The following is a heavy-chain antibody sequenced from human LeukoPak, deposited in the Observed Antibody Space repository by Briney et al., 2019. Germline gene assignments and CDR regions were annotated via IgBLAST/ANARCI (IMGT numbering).Heavy chain of an antibody. CDR3: AIGSGNYYRAAVFDI. V-gene: IGHV1-18*01. D-gene: IGHD1-26*01. CDR2: ISAYNGNT. Sequence: ASVKVSCKASGYTFTSYGISWVRQAPGQGLEWMGWISAYNGNTNYAQKLQGRVTMTTDTSTSTAYMELRSLRSDDTAVYYCAIGSGNYYRAAVFDIWGQGTMVTVSS. J-gene: IGHJ3*02. CDR1: GYTFTSYG.